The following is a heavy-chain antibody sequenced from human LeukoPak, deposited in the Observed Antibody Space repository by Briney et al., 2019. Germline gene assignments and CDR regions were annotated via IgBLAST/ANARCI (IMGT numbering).Heavy chain of an antibody. Sequence: GGSLRLSCAASGFTFSNYAMSWVRQAPGKGLEWVSAIWCDGGSTYYADSVKGRLTISRDDFRNTLYLQMSSLRDEDTAVYYCATSSRSLDSWGQGNLVTASS. CDR1: GFTFSNYA. J-gene: IGHJ4*02. D-gene: IGHD1-26*01. V-gene: IGHV3-23*01. CDR2: IWCDGGST. CDR3: ATSSRSLDS.